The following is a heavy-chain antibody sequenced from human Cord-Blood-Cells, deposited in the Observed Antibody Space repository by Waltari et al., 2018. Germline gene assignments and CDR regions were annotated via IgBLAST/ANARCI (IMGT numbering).Heavy chain of an antibody. CDR2: ITPNWGGT. D-gene: IGHD3-3*01. CDR3: AATLTPTFFDFCSGYYF. V-gene: IGHV1-2*02. J-gene: IGHJ4*02. Sequence: QVQLVQSGAEVKKPGASVKVSCKSSGYTFTGYYMHWLRQAPGQGVGWMRWITPNWGGTNYAQRLQRRVTFTGETSSNTAYMELRRLRYEDTAVYYCAATLTPTFFDFCSGYYFWGQGTLVTVAS. CDR1: GYTFTGYY.